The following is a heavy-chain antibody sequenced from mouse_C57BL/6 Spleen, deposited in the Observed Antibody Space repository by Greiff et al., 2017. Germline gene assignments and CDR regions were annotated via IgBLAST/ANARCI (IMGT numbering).Heavy chain of an antibody. CDR2: ISSGSSTI. V-gene: IGHV5-17*01. CDR3: ARGGDYDEGYYFDY. J-gene: IGHJ2*01. Sequence: EVKLMESGGGLVKPGGSLKLSCAASGFTFSDYGMHWVRQAPEKGLEWVAYISSGSSTIYYADTVKGRFTISRDNAKNTLFLQMTSLRSEDTAMYYCARGGDYDEGYYFDYWGQGTTHTVSS. D-gene: IGHD2-4*01. CDR1: GFTFSDYG.